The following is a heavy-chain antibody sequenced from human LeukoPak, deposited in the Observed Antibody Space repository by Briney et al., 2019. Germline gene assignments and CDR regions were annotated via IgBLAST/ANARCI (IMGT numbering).Heavy chain of an antibody. D-gene: IGHD4-23*01. CDR1: GFTFSSYD. CDR2: IRSKAYGGTT. V-gene: IGHV3-49*04. Sequence: GGSLRLSCAASGFTFSSYDMHWVRQAPGKGLEWVGFIRSKAYGGTTEYAASVKGRFTISRDDSKSIAYLQMNSLKTEDTAVYYCTRAKTTVVPYNWFDPWGQGTLVTVSS. J-gene: IGHJ5*02. CDR3: TRAKTTVVPYNWFDP.